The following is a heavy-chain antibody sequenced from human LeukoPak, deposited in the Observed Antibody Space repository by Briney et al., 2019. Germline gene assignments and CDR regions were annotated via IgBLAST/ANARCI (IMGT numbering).Heavy chain of an antibody. CDR2: ISYDGSNK. CDR3: APAGDSSGYYAFDY. D-gene: IGHD3-22*01. J-gene: IGHJ4*02. Sequence: GRSLRLSCAASGFTFSSYGMHWVRQAPGKGLEWVAVISYDGSNKYYADSVKGRFTISRDNSKNTLYLQMNSLRAEDTAVYYCAPAGDSSGYYAFDYWGQGTLVTVSS. CDR1: GFTFSSYG. V-gene: IGHV3-30*03.